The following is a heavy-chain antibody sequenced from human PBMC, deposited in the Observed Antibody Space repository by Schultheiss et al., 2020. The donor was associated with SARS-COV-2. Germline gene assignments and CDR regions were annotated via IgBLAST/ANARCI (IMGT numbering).Heavy chain of an antibody. CDR1: GGSISRSSYF. J-gene: IGHJ3*02. CDR2: INHSGST. Sequence: SQTLSLTCTVSGGSISRSSYFWGWIRQPPGKGLEWIGEINHSGSTNYNPSLKSRVTISVDTSKNQFSLKLSSVTAADTAVYYCARGLDIVVVVAADSAAFDIWGQGTMVTVSS. CDR3: ARGLDIVVVVAADSAAFDI. V-gene: IGHV4-39*07. D-gene: IGHD2-15*01.